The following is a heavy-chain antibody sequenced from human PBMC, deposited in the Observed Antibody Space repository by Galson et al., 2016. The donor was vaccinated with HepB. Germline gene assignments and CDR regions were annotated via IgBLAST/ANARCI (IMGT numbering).Heavy chain of an antibody. V-gene: IGHV3-21*01. CDR3: ARDQHCLSSNCLGRKNFYGMDV. CDR1: GFTFNIYT. CDR2: ISSSSRNT. D-gene: IGHD6-13*01. J-gene: IGHJ6*04. Sequence: SLRLSCAGSGFTFNIYTMNWVRQTPGKGLEWVSSISSSSRNTFYADSIKGRFTISRDNARDSVYLQMTSLRAEDTAVYFCARDQHCLSSNCLGRKNFYGMDVWGRGTAVTVSS.